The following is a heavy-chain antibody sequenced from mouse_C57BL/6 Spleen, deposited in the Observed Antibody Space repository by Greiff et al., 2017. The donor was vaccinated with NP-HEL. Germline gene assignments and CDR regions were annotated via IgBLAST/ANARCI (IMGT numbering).Heavy chain of an antibody. CDR1: GYTFTDYY. J-gene: IGHJ1*03. D-gene: IGHD1-1*01. Sequence: EVQLQQSGPELVKPGASVKISCKASGYTFTDYYMNWVKQSHGKSLEWIGDINPNNGGTSYNQKFKGKATLTVDKSSSTAYMELRSLTSEDSAVYYCARLDYGSSWGYFDVWGTGTTVTVSS. V-gene: IGHV1-26*01. CDR2: INPNNGGT. CDR3: ARLDYGSSWGYFDV.